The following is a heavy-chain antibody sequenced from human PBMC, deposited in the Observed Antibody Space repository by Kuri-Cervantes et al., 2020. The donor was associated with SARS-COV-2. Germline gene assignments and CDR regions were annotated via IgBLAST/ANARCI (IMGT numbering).Heavy chain of an antibody. CDR2: ISSSSSTI. Sequence: GESLKISCAASGFTFSSYSMNWVRQAPGKGLEWVSYISSSSSTIYYADSVKGRFTISRDNAKNSLYLQMNSLRAEDTAVYYCARDCGGDCSQYLFDYWGQGTLVTVSS. CDR1: GFTFSSYS. J-gene: IGHJ4*02. CDR3: ARDCGGDCSQYLFDY. D-gene: IGHD2-21*01. V-gene: IGHV3-48*01.